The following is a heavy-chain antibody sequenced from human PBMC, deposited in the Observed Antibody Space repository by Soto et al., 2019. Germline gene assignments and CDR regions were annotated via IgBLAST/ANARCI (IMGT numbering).Heavy chain of an antibody. CDR2: MSGSGGST. Sequence: GGSLRLSCAASGFTFSSYAMSWVRQAPGKGLEWVSAMSGSGGSTYYADSVKGRFTISRDNSKNTLYLQMNSLRSEVTAVYYCVKGGSAAAAGKTYYYGMDVWGQWTTVTVSS. CDR1: GFTFSSYA. D-gene: IGHD6-13*01. V-gene: IGHV3-23*01. CDR3: VKGGSAAAAGKTYYYGMDV. J-gene: IGHJ6*01.